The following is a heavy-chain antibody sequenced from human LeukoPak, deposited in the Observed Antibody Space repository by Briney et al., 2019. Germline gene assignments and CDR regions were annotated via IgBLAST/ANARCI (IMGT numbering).Heavy chain of an antibody. D-gene: IGHD2-2*01. CDR3: ARTCPMMYCSSSFFDP. J-gene: IGHJ5*02. V-gene: IGHV1-18*04. CDR1: GYSFSSFG. CDR2: ISAYDGST. Sequence: ASLKLSCKTSGYSFSSFGVTWVRQAPGQGLEWVGWISAYDGSTNYAPKFQGKVTMTTDTSTNTAYTELRSLRSDDTAIYYCARTCPMMYCSSSFFDPWGQGTLVTVSS.